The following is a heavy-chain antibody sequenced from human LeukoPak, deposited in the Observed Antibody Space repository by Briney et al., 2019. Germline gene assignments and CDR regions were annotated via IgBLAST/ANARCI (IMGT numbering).Heavy chain of an antibody. CDR1: GYTFTSYG. V-gene: IGHV1-18*01. CDR3: ARAIIAAAGTPYAFDI. Sequence: ASVKVSCKASGYTFTSYGISWVRQAPGQGLEWMGWISAYNGNTNYAQKLQGRVTMTTDTSTSTAYMELRSLRSDDTAVYYCARAIIAAAGTPYAFDIWGQGAMVTVSS. CDR2: ISAYNGNT. J-gene: IGHJ3*02. D-gene: IGHD6-13*01.